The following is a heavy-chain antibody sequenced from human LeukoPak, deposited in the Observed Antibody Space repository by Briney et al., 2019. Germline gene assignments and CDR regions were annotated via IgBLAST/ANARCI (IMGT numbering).Heavy chain of an antibody. CDR3: ARVPSSWPKKNSAFDI. CDR2: INHNGST. J-gene: IGHJ3*02. D-gene: IGHD6-13*01. Sequence: GSLRLSCAASGFTFSSYSMNWVRQPPGKGLEWIGEINHNGSTNYNPSLKSRVTISVDTSKNQFSLKLSSVTAADTAVYYCARVPSSWPKKNSAFDIWGQGTMVTVSS. V-gene: IGHV4-34*01. CDR1: GFTFSSYS.